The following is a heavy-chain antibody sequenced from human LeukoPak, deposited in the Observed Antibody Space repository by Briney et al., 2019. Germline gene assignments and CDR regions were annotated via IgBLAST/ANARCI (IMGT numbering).Heavy chain of an antibody. CDR1: GGSISSGSYY. Sequence: SQTLSLTCTVSGGSISSGSYYWSWIRQPAGKGLGLIGRIYTSGSTNYNPSLKSRVTISVDTSKTQFSLTLSSVPAADTAVYYCARSRHDSSGYYADAFDIWGQGTMVTVSS. CDR3: ARSRHDSSGYYADAFDI. D-gene: IGHD3-22*01. V-gene: IGHV4-61*02. J-gene: IGHJ3*02. CDR2: IYTSGST.